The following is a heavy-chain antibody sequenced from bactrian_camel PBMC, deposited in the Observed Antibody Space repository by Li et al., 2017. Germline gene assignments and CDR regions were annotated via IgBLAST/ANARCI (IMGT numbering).Heavy chain of an antibody. D-gene: IGHD2*01. Sequence: HVQLVESGGGSVKPGESLRLSCTLSRVTYAHYCMGWFRQAPGKEREGVAQIDSDGVTSYENYVKGRFTISKGNAKSTVYLQMNDLKPADTAMYIGSADPRGCKYCSGGYCGGGYRGQGTQVTVS. CDR1: RVTYAHYC. CDR3: SADPRGCKYCSGGYCGGGY. J-gene: IGHJ4*01. CDR2: IDSDGVT. V-gene: IGHV3S56*01.